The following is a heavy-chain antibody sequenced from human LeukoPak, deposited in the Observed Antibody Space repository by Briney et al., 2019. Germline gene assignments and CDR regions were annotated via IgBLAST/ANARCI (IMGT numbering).Heavy chain of an antibody. CDR2: IYYSGST. CDR3: ARETSQKGAHYMDV. D-gene: IGHD3-16*01. V-gene: IGHV4-59*01. CDR1: GGSISSYY. Sequence: SETLSLTCTVSGGSISSYYWSWIRQPPGKGLVWIGYIYYSGSTNYNPSPKSRVTISVDTSKNQFSLKLSSVTAADTAVYYCARETSQKGAHYMDVWGKGTTVTISS. J-gene: IGHJ6*03.